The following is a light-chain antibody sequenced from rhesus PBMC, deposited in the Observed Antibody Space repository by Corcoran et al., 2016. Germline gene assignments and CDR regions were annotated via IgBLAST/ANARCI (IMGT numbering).Light chain of an antibody. J-gene: IGKJ2*01. V-gene: IGKV7-13*02. CDR3: LQSKNSPYS. CDR1: ETVSFFGINL. CDR2: QTS. Sequence: DIVLTQSPASLAVSPGQRATITCRASETVSFFGINLIHWYQQKPGQPPKLLIYQTSNKDTGVPARFSVSGSGTDFTLTINPVEADDAADYYCLQSKNSPYSFGQGTKVEIK.